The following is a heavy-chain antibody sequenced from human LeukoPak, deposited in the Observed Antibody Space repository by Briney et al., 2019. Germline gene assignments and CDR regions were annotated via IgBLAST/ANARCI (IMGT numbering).Heavy chain of an antibody. CDR2: IYYSET. CDR3: ARVTYCGGDCP. D-gene: IGHD2-21*02. V-gene: IGHV4-31*03. Sequence: SETLSLTCTVSGGSISSSSHYWGWIRQHPGKGLEWIGYIYYSETYYNPSLKSRVTISVDTSQNQFSLKLSSVTAADTAVYYCARVTYCGGDCPWGQGTLVTVSS. J-gene: IGHJ4*02. CDR1: GGSISSSSHY.